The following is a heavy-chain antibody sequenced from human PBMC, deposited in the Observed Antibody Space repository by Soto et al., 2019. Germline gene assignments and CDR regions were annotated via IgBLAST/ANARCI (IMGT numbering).Heavy chain of an antibody. V-gene: IGHV3-48*03. D-gene: IGHD3-3*01. J-gene: IGHJ4*02. CDR1: EFSFSSSQ. Sequence: LSPSGAASEFSFSSSQMNWVRQAAGRGLEWVSYISGSSSMIYYADSVKGRFTISRDNAKNSLYLQMNSLRAEDTAVYYCANDFWSEYCWGQGTLVTVSS. CDR2: ISGSSSMI. CDR3: ANDFWSEYC.